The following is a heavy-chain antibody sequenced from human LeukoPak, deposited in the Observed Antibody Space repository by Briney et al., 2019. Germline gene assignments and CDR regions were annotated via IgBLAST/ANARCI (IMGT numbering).Heavy chain of an antibody. CDR2: INSDGSST. CDR3: ESVISTSPTPYNYMDV. D-gene: IGHD2-2*01. J-gene: IGHJ6*03. CDR1: GFTFSSYW. Sequence: GGSLRLSCAASGFTFSSYWMHWVRQAPGKGLVWVSRINSDGSSTSYADSVKGRFTISRDNAKNTLYLQMNSLRAEDTAVYYCESVISTSPTPYNYMDVWGKGTTVTVSS. V-gene: IGHV3-74*01.